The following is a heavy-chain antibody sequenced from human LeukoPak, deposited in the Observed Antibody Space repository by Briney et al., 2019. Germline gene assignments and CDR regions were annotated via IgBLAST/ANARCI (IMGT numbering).Heavy chain of an antibody. Sequence: GASVKVSCKVSGYTLTELSMHWVRQAPGKGLEWMGGFDPEDGETIYAQKFQGRVTMTEDTSTDTAYMELSSLRSEDTAVYYCATLGRLRYLSISDYWGQGTLVTVSS. CDR2: FDPEDGET. J-gene: IGHJ4*02. D-gene: IGHD3-9*01. V-gene: IGHV1-24*01. CDR1: GYTLTELS. CDR3: ATLGRLRYLSISDY.